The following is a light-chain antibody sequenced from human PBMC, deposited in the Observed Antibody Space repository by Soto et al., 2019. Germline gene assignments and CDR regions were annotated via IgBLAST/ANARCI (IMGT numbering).Light chain of an antibody. J-gene: IGKJ4*01. V-gene: IGKV3-11*01. CDR2: DTS. CDR3: QQRDNWPWT. Sequence: EIALTQSPATLSLSPGERATLSCRASHSVSSYLAWYQQKPGRAPRLLIYDTSTRATGIPARFSGSGSGTDFPLTISRLDPEYFAFYYCQQRDNWPWTFGGGTKVEIK. CDR1: HSVSSY.